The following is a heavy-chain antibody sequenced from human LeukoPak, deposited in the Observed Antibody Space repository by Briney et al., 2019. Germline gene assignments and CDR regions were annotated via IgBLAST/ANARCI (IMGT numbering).Heavy chain of an antibody. CDR1: GFPFSTYW. V-gene: IGHV3-74*01. CDR2: INTDGSNT. J-gene: IGHJ3*02. D-gene: IGHD2-2*01. Sequence: GSLSLSCAASGFPFSTYWMHWVRQAPGKGLVWVSRINTDGSNTNYADSVKGRFTISRDNAENTLYLQMNSLRVEDTAVYYCARAEDCSSTSCPRAFDIWGQGTMVTVSS. CDR3: ARAEDCSSTSCPRAFDI.